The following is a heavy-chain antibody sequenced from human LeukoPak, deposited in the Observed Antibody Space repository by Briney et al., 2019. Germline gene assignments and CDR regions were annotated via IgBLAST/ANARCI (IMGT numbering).Heavy chain of an antibody. Sequence: PSETLSLTCTVSGGSISSGGYYWSWIRQHPGKGLEWIGYIYYSGSTYYNPSLKSRVTISVDTSKNQFSVKLSSVTAADRAVYYCARARRGYSYGLLFDYWGQGTLVTVSS. D-gene: IGHD5-18*01. CDR2: IYYSGST. V-gene: IGHV4-31*03. CDR3: ARARRGYSYGLLFDY. J-gene: IGHJ4*02. CDR1: GGSISSGGYY.